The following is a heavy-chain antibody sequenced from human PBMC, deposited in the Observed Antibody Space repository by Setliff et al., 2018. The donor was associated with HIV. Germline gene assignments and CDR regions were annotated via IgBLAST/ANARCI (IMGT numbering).Heavy chain of an antibody. CDR1: GFTVSDNH. V-gene: IGHV3-53*01. CDR2: IYSDGRR. Sequence: GGSLRLSCAVSGFTVSDNHMTWVRQAPGKGLEWVSFIYSDGRRYYADSVQGRFTISRDNAKNSLYLQMNSLRAEDTAVYYCARGHYSSSSGWGQGALVTVSS. J-gene: IGHJ4*02. CDR3: ARGHYSSSSG. D-gene: IGHD6-6*01.